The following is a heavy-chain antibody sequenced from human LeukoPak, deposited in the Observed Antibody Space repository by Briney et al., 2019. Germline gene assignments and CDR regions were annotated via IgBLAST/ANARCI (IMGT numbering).Heavy chain of an antibody. V-gene: IGHV3-11*04. D-gene: IGHD2-15*01. J-gene: IGHJ5*02. CDR2: ISSSGSTI. CDR3: ARGEFCSGGSCYHNNWFDP. CDR1: GFTFSDYY. Sequence: KSGGSLRLSCAASGFTFSDYYMSWIRQAPGKGLEWVSYISSSGSTIYYADSVKGRFTISRDNAKNSLYLQMNSLRAEDTAVYYCARGEFCSGGSCYHNNWFDPWGQGTLVTVSS.